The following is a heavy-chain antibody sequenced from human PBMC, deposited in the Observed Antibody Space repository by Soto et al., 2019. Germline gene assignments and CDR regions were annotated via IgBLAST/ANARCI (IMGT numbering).Heavy chain of an antibody. D-gene: IGHD2-2*01. CDR1: GYKVSTWHNFTSYW. CDR2: IYPGDSDT. CDR3: ARHERDCFSSTCAQYWFDP. Sequence: GESLKISCMGSGYKVSTWHNFTSYWIAWVRQMPGEGLEWMGIIYPGDSDTRYSPSFQGQVTISADKSINSVYLQWSSLKASDTATFYCARHERDCFSSTCAQYWFDPWGQGTLVTVPS. V-gene: IGHV5-51*01. J-gene: IGHJ5*02.